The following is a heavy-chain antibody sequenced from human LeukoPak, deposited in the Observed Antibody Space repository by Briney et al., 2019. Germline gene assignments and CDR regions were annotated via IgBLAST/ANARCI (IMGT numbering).Heavy chain of an antibody. CDR3: ASSNSGTYCGGDCYLPYYGMDV. J-gene: IGHJ6*02. D-gene: IGHD2-21*02. V-gene: IGHV3-48*03. Sequence: GGSLRLSCAASGFTFSSYEMNWVRQAPGKGLEWVSYISSSGSTIYYADSVKGRFTISRDNAKNSLYLQMNSLRAEDTAVYYRASSNSGTYCGGDCYLPYYGMDVWGQGTTVTVSS. CDR1: GFTFSSYE. CDR2: ISSSGSTI.